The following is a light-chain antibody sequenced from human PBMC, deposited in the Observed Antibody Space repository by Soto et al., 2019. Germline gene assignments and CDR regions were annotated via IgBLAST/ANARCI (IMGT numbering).Light chain of an antibody. Sequence: QSVLTQPASVSGSPGQSITISCTGTSGDVGGYNYVSWYQQHPGKAPKLIIYDVSSRPSGLSNRFSGSKSGNMASLTISGLQAEDEADYYCSSYTSSSTRGVFGGGTKLTVL. CDR2: DVS. CDR3: SSYTSSSTRGV. CDR1: SGDVGGYNY. V-gene: IGLV2-14*01. J-gene: IGLJ3*02.